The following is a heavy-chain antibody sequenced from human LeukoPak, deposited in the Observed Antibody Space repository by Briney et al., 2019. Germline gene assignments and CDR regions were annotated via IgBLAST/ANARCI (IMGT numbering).Heavy chain of an antibody. Sequence: GASVKVSCKASGYTFTSYAMHWVRQAPGQRLEWMGWINAGNGNTKYSQKFQGRVTITRDTSASTAYMELSSLRSEDTAVYYCASSRESGITIFGVVKGTTVFDPWGQGTLVTVSS. CDR3: ASSRESGITIFGVVKGTTVFDP. V-gene: IGHV1-3*01. CDR1: GYTFTSYA. D-gene: IGHD3-3*01. J-gene: IGHJ5*02. CDR2: INAGNGNT.